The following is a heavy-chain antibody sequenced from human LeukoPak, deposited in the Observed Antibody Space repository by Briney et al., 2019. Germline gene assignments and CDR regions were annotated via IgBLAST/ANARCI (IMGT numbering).Heavy chain of an antibody. CDR1: GGTFDNYA. Sequence: SVKVSCKASGGTFDNYAVSWVREAPGLGLEWMGRIIPMLGKTNSAQKFQDRVTITADKSTGTAYMELTNLRPDGTAVYFCARGLFGGFAAAPFDHWGQGTLVTVSP. CDR3: ARGLFGGFAAAPFDH. J-gene: IGHJ4*02. V-gene: IGHV1-69*04. D-gene: IGHD2-2*01. CDR2: IIPMLGKT.